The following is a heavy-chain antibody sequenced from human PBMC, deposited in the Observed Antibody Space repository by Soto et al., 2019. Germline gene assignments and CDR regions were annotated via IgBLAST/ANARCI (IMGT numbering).Heavy chain of an antibody. CDR1: GGSISSGDYY. V-gene: IGHV4-30-4*01. CDR2: IYYSGST. CDR3: ASVEVYYVTRNQYNWFDP. Sequence: SETLSLTCTVSGGSISSGDYYWSWIRQPPGKGLEWSGYIYYSGSTYYNPSLKSRVTISVDTSKNQFSLKLSSVTAADTAVYYCASVEVYYVTRNQYNWFDPWGQGTLVTVSS. D-gene: IGHD3-10*02. J-gene: IGHJ5*02.